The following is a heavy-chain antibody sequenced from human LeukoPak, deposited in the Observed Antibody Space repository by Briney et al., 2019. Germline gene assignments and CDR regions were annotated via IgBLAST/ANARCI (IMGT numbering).Heavy chain of an antibody. Sequence: SETLSLTCTVSGGSIRSDHWSWIRQPPGKGLEFIGYIYFSGSTSYNPSLKSRVTISVDSSKTQFSLTLRSVTAADTAVYYCARAHDYGDYKQWFDPWGQGTLVTVSS. CDR1: GGSIRSDH. CDR2: IYFSGST. V-gene: IGHV4-59*01. CDR3: ARAHDYGDYKQWFDP. D-gene: IGHD4-17*01. J-gene: IGHJ5*02.